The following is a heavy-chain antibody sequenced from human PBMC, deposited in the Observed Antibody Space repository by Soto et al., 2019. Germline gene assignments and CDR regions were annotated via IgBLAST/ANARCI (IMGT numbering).Heavy chain of an antibody. CDR3: AGSYSSSWYPREFSDAFDI. D-gene: IGHD6-13*01. CDR1: GFTFSNYW. CDR2: IKKFGSEK. J-gene: IGHJ3*02. Sequence: PGGSLRLSCAASGFTFSNYWMAWVRQAPGKGLEWVANIKKFGSEKDYVDSVKGRFTISRDNAKNSLYLQMNSLRAEDTAVYYCAGSYSSSWYPREFSDAFDIWGQGTMVTVSS. V-gene: IGHV3-7*01.